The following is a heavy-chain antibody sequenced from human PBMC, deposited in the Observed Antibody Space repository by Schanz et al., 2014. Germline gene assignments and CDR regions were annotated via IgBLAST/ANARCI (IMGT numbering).Heavy chain of an antibody. D-gene: IGHD3-16*01. Sequence: QVQLVQSGAEVKKPGASVKVSCKASGYTFVSYSMHWVRQAPGQGLEWMGIINPSGGGTSYALRLTDRVTVSRDTSRSTVYMELSSLRTEDTAVYYCARPPTAYGSDASCLGTPFDYWGQGTLVTVSS. V-gene: IGHV1-46*03. CDR1: GYTFVSYS. CDR2: INPSGGGT. J-gene: IGHJ4*02. CDR3: ARPPTAYGSDASCLGTPFDY.